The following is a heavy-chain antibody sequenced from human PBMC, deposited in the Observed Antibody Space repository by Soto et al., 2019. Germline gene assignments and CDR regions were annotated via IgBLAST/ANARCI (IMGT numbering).Heavy chain of an antibody. V-gene: IGHV3-7*01. D-gene: IGHD3-3*01. Sequence: PGGSLRLSCVASGFTFSSYWMSWVRQAPGKGLEWVANIKQDGSQKYYVDSVKGRFTISRDNAKNSLYLKMNSLRAEDTAVYYCARDWAPYDFWSGYYPEGDYYYGMDVWGQGTTVTVSS. CDR2: IKQDGSQK. CDR1: GFTFSSYW. J-gene: IGHJ6*02. CDR3: ARDWAPYDFWSGYYPEGDYYYGMDV.